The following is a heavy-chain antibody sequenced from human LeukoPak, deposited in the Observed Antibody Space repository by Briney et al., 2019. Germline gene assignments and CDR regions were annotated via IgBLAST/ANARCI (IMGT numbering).Heavy chain of an antibody. CDR3: ARVVPGGGWFDP. V-gene: IGHV4-38-2*02. CDR2: IYHSGST. J-gene: IGHJ5*02. CDR1: GYSTSSGYY. D-gene: IGHD3-10*01. Sequence: KPSETLSLTCTVSGYSTSSGYYWGWIRQPPGKWLEWIGTIYHSGSTYYNPSLNSRVTISVDTSKNQFSLKLSSVTAADTAVYYCARVVPGGGWFDPWGQGTLVTVSS.